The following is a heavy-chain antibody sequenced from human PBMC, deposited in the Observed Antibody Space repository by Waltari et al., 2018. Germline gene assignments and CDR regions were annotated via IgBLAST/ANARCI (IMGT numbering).Heavy chain of an antibody. CDR1: GDSVGDSSFY. CDR2: IYYGGDT. CDR3: AREYTVYLRLDP. V-gene: IGHV4-39*07. D-gene: IGHD2-8*01. J-gene: IGHJ5*02. Sequence: QLQLQESGPGLVKPSETLSLTCTVSGDSVGDSSFYWAWIRQPPGKGLEWIGSIYYGGDTYYNPSLTCRVTISVDTSKNHFSMKLTSLTAADTAVYYCAREYTVYLRLDPWGQGTLFTVSS.